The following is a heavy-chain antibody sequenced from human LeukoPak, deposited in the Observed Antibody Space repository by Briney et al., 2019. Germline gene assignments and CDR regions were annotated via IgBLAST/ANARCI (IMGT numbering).Heavy chain of an antibody. J-gene: IGHJ4*02. D-gene: IGHD4-23*01. Sequence: GGSLRLSCAASGFTVSSNYMSWVRQAPGKGLEWVSAISGSGGSTYYADSVKGRFTISRDNSKNTLYLQMNSLRAEDTAVYYCAKDPVAAPFWGYFDYWGQGTLVTVSS. V-gene: IGHV3-23*01. CDR2: ISGSGGST. CDR3: AKDPVAAPFWGYFDY. CDR1: GFTVSSNY.